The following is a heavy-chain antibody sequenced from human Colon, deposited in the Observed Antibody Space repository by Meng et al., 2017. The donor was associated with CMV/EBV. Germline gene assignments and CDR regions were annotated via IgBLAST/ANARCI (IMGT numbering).Heavy chain of an antibody. CDR3: ARDPSLTWVAKRPDY. V-gene: IGHV3-30*04. J-gene: IGHJ4*02. Sequence: SGLTLNSHAMHWVRQAPGKGLEWLALISYDGGDIYYADSVKGRFTISKDNSKNILFLEMSSLRREDTAVYYCARDPSLTWVAKRPDYWGQGTLVTVSS. CDR1: GLTLNSHA. D-gene: IGHD1-26*01. CDR2: ISYDGGDI.